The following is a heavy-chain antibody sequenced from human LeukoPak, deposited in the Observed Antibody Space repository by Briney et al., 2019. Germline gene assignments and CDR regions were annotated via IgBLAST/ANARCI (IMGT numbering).Heavy chain of an antibody. CDR3: ARHNGWYDH. Sequence: GGSLRLSCAASGFTFNTYEMNWVRQAPGKGLEWVSYISSDGTTVHYADSVKGRFTISRDNVKNSLYLQMSSLRAEDTAVYYCARHNGWYDHWGQGTLVTVSS. CDR1: GFTFNTYE. J-gene: IGHJ5*02. CDR2: ISSDGTTV. D-gene: IGHD2-8*01. V-gene: IGHV3-48*03.